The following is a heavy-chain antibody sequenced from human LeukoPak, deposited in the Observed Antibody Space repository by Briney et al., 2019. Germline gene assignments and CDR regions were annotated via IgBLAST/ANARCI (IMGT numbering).Heavy chain of an antibody. CDR2: ISSTTVI. J-gene: IGHJ4*02. D-gene: IGHD4-11*01. V-gene: IGHV3-69-1*01. CDR1: GFRFSGYN. Sequence: GGSLRLSCAVSGFRFSGYNMNWVRQAPGKGLEWIAYISSTTVIYYADSVEGRFTVSRDNAHDSLYLQMSSLTLDDTAVYFRAREGGGSNSGFAYWGQGTLVTVSS. CDR3: AREGGGSNSGFAY.